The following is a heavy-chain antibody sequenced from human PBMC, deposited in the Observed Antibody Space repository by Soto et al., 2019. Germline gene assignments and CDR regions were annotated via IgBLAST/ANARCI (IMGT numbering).Heavy chain of an antibody. V-gene: IGHV3-30*18. CDR2: ISYDGSNK. J-gene: IGHJ4*02. CDR1: GFTFSSYG. CDR3: ANLGRVHSSSWYGKIDY. D-gene: IGHD6-13*01. Sequence: PGGSLRLSCAASGFTFSSYGMHWVRQAPGKGLEWVAVISYDGSNKYYADSVKGRFTISRDNSKNTLYLQMNSLRAEDTAVYYCANLGRVHSSSWYGKIDYWGQGTRVTVSS.